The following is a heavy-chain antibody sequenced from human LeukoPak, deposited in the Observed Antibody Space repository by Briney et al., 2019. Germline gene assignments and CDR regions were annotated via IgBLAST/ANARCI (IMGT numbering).Heavy chain of an antibody. CDR1: GFTFDDYA. J-gene: IGHJ4*02. CDR2: ISWNSGSI. D-gene: IGHD6-19*01. CDR3: AKDKRKIAVAGTASFDY. Sequence: PPGGSLRLSCAASGFTFDDYAMHWVRQAPGKGLEWVSGISWNSGSIGYADSVKGRFTISRDNAKNSLYLQMNSLRAEDTALHYCAKDKRKIAVAGTASFDYWGQGTLVTVSS. V-gene: IGHV3-9*01.